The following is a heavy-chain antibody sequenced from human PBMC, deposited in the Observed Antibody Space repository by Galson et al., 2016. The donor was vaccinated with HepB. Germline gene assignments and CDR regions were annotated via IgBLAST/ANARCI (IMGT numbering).Heavy chain of an antibody. D-gene: IGHD3-10*01. Sequence: CKASGVAFSNYAISWVRQAPGQGLEWMGGIIPIFSTANYAQNFQGRVTMTADESTSTAYMELSSLRSEDTAVYYCARGPYYYGTRGAFDIWGQGTLVTVSS. CDR1: GVAFSNYA. V-gene: IGHV1-69*01. CDR2: IIPIFSTA. CDR3: ARGPYYYGTRGAFDI. J-gene: IGHJ3*02.